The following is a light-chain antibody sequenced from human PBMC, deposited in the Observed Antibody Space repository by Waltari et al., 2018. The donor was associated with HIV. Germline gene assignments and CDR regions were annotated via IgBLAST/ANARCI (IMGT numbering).Light chain of an antibody. V-gene: IGLV2-8*01. CDR3: SSYGGPYNLV. Sequence: QSALTQPPSASGSPGQSVTISCAGSSSDIGGHSYVSWYQHHPGKAPKLLIYEVNKRPSGVPDRFSGSKSGNTASLTVSGLRAEDEAEYFCSSYGGPYNLVFGGRTTLTVL. CDR2: EVN. J-gene: IGLJ2*01. CDR1: SSDIGGHSY.